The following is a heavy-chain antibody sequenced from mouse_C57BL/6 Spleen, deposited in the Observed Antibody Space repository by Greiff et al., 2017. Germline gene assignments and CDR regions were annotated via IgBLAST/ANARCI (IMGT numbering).Heavy chain of an antibody. CDR2: IYPGSGNT. CDR3: ARVNYDYDDGYYYAMDY. D-gene: IGHD2-4*01. V-gene: IGHV1-66*01. CDR1: GYSFTSYY. Sequence: VQLQQSGPELVKPGASVKISCKASGYSFTSYYIHWVKQRPGQGLEWIGWIYPGSGNTKYNEKFKGKATLTADPSSSTAYMQLSSLSSEDSAVYYCARVNYDYDDGYYYAMDYWGQGTSVTVSS. J-gene: IGHJ4*01.